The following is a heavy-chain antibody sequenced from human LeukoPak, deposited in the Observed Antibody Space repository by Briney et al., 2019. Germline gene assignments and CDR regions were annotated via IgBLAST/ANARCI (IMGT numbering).Heavy chain of an antibody. Sequence: SQTLSLTCAISGDSVSSNSAAWNWIRQSPSRGLEWLGRTYYRSKWYNTYAASVKSRITINPDTSKNQFSLQLNSVTAADTAVYYCARVPGGALNWFDPWGQGTLVTVSP. CDR2: TYYRSKWYN. CDR3: ARVPGGALNWFDP. V-gene: IGHV6-1*01. CDR1: GDSVSSNSAA. J-gene: IGHJ5*02. D-gene: IGHD1-14*01.